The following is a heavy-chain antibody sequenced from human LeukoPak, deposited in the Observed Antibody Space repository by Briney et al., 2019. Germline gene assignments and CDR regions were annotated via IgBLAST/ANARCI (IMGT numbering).Heavy chain of an antibody. J-gene: IGHJ4*02. D-gene: IGHD3-9*01. CDR1: GFSFKDYD. CDR2: IRYDGSNK. V-gene: IGHV3-30*02. CDR3: AKDGYDILTGPPFDY. Sequence: GGSLRLSCVASGFSFKDYDMFWVRQAPGKGLEWVAFIRYDGSNKYYADSVKGRFTISRDNSKNTPYLQMNSLRAEDTAVYYCAKDGYDILTGPPFDYWGQGTLVTVSS.